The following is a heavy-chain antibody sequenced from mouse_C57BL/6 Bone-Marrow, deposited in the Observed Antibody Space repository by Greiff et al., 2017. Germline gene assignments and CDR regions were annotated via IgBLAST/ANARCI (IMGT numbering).Heavy chain of an antibody. D-gene: IGHD2-12*01. CDR3: TALLAWFAY. Sequence: EVQLQQSGAELVRPGASVKLSCTASGFNITDDYMHWVKQRPEQGLEWIGWIDPENGDTEYASKFQGKATITADTSSNTAYLQLSSLTSEDTAVYYCTALLAWFAYWGEGNLVAVSA. CDR2: IDPENGDT. J-gene: IGHJ3*01. V-gene: IGHV14-4*01. CDR1: GFNITDDY.